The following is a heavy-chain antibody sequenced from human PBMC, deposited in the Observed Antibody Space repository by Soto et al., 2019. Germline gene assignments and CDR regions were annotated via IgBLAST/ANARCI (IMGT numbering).Heavy chain of an antibody. J-gene: IGHJ4*02. Sequence: PSETLSLTCAVSGGSISGSYYYWGWLRQSPGRGPEWIGSVFYTDFTSYNTPLDSRVSASVNTSKNQFSLKVSAVTAAYTAVYYCASSQKGYNWNYFDHWGQGALVTVSS. CDR2: VFYTDFT. D-gene: IGHD1-20*01. CDR1: GGSISGSYYY. V-gene: IGHV4-39*01. CDR3: ASSQKGYNWNYFDH.